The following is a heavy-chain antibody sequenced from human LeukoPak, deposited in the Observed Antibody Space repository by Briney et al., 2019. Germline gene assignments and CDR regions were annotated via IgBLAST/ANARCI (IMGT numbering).Heavy chain of an antibody. D-gene: IGHD2-21*02. J-gene: IGHJ3*02. Sequence: ASVKVSCKTSGYTFTDYYIHWIRQAPGQGLEWMGWITPNSGNTNYAQKFQGRVTMTRNTSINTAYMELSRLRSDDTAIYYCATTEQVTTYDAFDIWGQGTMVTVSS. CDR3: ATTEQVTTYDAFDI. CDR2: ITPNSGNT. V-gene: IGHV1-2*02. CDR1: GYTFTDYY.